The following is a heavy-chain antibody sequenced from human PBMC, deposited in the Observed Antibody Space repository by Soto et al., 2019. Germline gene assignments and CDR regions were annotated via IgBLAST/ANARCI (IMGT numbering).Heavy chain of an antibody. CDR3: ARGLDTAMA. Sequence: SETLSLTCTVSGGSISSYYWSWIRQPPGKGLEWIGYIYYSGSTNYNPSLKSRVTISVDTSKNQFSLKLSSVTAADTAVYYCARGLDTAMAWRQGTLVTVSS. D-gene: IGHD5-18*01. CDR1: GGSISSYY. CDR2: IYYSGST. V-gene: IGHV4-59*01. J-gene: IGHJ5*02.